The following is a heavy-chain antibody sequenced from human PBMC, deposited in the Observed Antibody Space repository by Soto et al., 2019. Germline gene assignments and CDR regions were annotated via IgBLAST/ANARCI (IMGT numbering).Heavy chain of an antibody. Sequence: VGSLRLSGGTSGFTFSSDSMNWVRQARGKGLEWVSAISSSSSYIYYADSVKGRFTISRDSAKNSLYLQMNSLRAEDTAVYYCAREETYYYGSGSTGAMDVWGQGTTVTVSS. J-gene: IGHJ6*02. V-gene: IGHV3-21*01. CDR2: ISSSSSYI. D-gene: IGHD3-10*01. CDR1: GFTFSSDS. CDR3: AREETYYYGSGSTGAMDV.